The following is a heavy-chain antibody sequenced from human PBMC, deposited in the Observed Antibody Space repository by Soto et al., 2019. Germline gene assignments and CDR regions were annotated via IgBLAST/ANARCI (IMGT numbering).Heavy chain of an antibody. CDR2: INHSGST. CDR3: ARVQQLAKRPYYFDY. CDR1: GGSFSGYY. J-gene: IGHJ4*02. Sequence: SETLSLTCAVYGGSFSGYYWSWIRQPPGKGLEWIGEINHSGSTNYNPSLKSRVTISVDTSKNQFSLKLSSVTAADTAVYYCARVQQLAKRPYYFDYWGQGTLVTV. D-gene: IGHD6-13*01. V-gene: IGHV4-34*01.